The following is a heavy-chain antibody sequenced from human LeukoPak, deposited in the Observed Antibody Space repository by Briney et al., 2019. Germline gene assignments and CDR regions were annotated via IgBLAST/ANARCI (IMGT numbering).Heavy chain of an antibody. J-gene: IGHJ4*02. CDR2: IYHSGNT. V-gene: IGHV4-59*06. Sequence: SETLSLTCTVPGGSISSYYWSWIRQPPGKGLEWIGYIYHSGNTYYNPSLKSRLTISVDTHRNQFSLKLRSVTAADTAVYYCARGGTRITIVGVVINDFDYWGQGTLVTVSS. CDR3: ARGGTRITIVGVVINDFDY. D-gene: IGHD3-3*01. CDR1: GGSISSYY.